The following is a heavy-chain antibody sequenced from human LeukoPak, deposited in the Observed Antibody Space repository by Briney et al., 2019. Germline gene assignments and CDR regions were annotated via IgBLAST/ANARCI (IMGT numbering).Heavy chain of an antibody. CDR1: RGTFSSYA. CDR3: ARIRDGYNDAYDI. J-gene: IGHJ3*02. CDR2: INPGGDNT. D-gene: IGHD5-24*01. Sequence: ASVKVSCKVSRGTFSSYAISWVRQAPGQGLEWMGLINPGGDNTDYAQNFQGRVTMTRDTSTSTVYMGLSSLRSEDTAVYYCARIRDGYNDAYDIWGQGTMVTVSS. V-gene: IGHV1-46*01.